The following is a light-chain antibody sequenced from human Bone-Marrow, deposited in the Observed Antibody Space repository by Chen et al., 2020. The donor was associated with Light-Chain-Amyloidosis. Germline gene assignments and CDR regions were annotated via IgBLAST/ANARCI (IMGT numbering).Light chain of an antibody. CDR3: QVWDRSSDRPV. CDR2: DDS. J-gene: IGLJ3*02. CDR1: NIGSTS. V-gene: IGLV3-21*02. Sequence: SSVLTQPSSVSVAPGQPAPIARGGNNIGSTSVHWYQQTPGQAPLLVVYDDSDRPSGIPERLSGSNSGNTATLTISRVEAGDEADYYCQVWDRSSDRPVFGGGTKLTVL.